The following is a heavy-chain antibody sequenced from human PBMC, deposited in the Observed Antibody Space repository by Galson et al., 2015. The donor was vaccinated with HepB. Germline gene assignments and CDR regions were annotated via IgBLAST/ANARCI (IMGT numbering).Heavy chain of an antibody. V-gene: IGHV1-18*04. CDR2: ISAYNGNT. CDR3: AREWVGFLVRTQIYGMDV. J-gene: IGHJ6*02. CDR1: GYTLTSYG. D-gene: IGHD6-13*01. Sequence: SVKVSCKASGYTLTSYGISWVRQAPGQGLEWMGWISAYNGNTNYAQKLQGRVTMTTDTSTSTAYMELRSLRSDDTAVYYCAREWVGFLVRTQIYGMDVWGQGTTVTVPS.